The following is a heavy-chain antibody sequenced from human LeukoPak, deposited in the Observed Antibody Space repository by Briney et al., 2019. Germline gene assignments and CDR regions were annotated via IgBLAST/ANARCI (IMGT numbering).Heavy chain of an antibody. J-gene: IGHJ4*02. V-gene: IGHV3-7*01. D-gene: IGHD1-7*01. CDR3: ARGLKGYNWNYGEGFDY. CDR2: IKEDGSEK. CDR1: AFPFNSYW. Sequence: PGGSLRLSCAASAFPFNSYWMTWVRQAPGKGLEWVANIKEDGSEKYYVDSVKGRFAISRDNAKNSLFLQMNALRADDTAVYYCARGLKGYNWNYGEGFDYWGQGTLVTVS.